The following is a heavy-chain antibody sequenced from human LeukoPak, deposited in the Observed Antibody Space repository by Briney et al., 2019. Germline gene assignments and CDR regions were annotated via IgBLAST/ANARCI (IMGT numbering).Heavy chain of an antibody. V-gene: IGHV4-34*01. J-gene: IGHJ5*01. CDR2: VKHDGDT. CDR3: ARGPVALPNDRLSLFFDF. D-gene: IGHD2-8*01. Sequence: SETLSLTCAVYGASFNTYYWTWIRRSPDKGLEWIGEVKHDGDTNVNPSLRSRVVMSVDASKNQFSLKMTSVTAADTAIYFCARGPVALPNDRLSLFFDFCGQGTLVTVSS. CDR1: GASFNTYY.